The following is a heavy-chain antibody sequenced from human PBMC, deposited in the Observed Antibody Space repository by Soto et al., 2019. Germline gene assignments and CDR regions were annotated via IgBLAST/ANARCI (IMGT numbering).Heavy chain of an antibody. J-gene: IGHJ5*02. CDR3: ARDQGFRVVINSNWFDP. CDR2: ISAYNGNT. D-gene: IGHD2-21*01. Sequence: ASVKVSCKASGYTFGRYGIMWVRQAPGQGLEWMGWISAYNGNTNSAEKLRGRLTMTTDASTTTAYMELRSLRSDDTAIYYCARDQGFRVVINSNWFDPWGQGTLVTVSS. CDR1: GYTFGRYG. V-gene: IGHV1-18*01.